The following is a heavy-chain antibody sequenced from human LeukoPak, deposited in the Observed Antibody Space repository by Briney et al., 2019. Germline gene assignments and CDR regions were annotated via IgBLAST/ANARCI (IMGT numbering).Heavy chain of an antibody. Sequence: NPSEPLSLTCALCGGSISSSNWWSRVRQPPGKGLEWIGEIYHNGSTKYNPSLKSRVTISVDTSKNQFSLKLSSVTAADTAVYYCATGPRRYSYGNYYYYYMDVWGKGTTVTVSS. CDR2: IYHNGST. CDR1: GGSISSSNW. D-gene: IGHD5-18*01. V-gene: IGHV4-4*02. CDR3: ATGPRRYSYGNYYYYYMDV. J-gene: IGHJ6*03.